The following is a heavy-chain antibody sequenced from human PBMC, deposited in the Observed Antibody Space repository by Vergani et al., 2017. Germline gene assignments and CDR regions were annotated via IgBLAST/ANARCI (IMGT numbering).Heavy chain of an antibody. CDR2: ISAYNGNT. CDR3: AREMDVLRYFDWLATPGY. Sequence: QVQLVQSGAEVKKPGASVKVSCKASGYTFTGYYMHWVRQAPGQGLEWMGWISAYNGNTNYAQKLQGRVTMTTDTSTSTAYMELRSLRSDDTAVYYCAREMDVLRYFDWLATPGYWGQGTLVTVSS. J-gene: IGHJ4*02. D-gene: IGHD3-9*01. V-gene: IGHV1-18*04. CDR1: GYTFTGYY.